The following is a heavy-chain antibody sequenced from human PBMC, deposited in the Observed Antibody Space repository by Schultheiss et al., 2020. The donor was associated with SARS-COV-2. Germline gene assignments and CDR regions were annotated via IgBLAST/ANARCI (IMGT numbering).Heavy chain of an antibody. CDR3: ARQAARGNWFDP. CDR2: IWYDGSNK. J-gene: IGHJ5*02. CDR1: GFTFSSYE. Sequence: GESLKISCAASGFTFSSYEMNWVRQAPGKGLEWVAVIWYDGSNKYYADSVKGRFTISRDNSKNTLYLQMNSLRAEDTAVYYCARQAARGNWFDPWGQGTLVTVSS. V-gene: IGHV3-33*08. D-gene: IGHD2-15*01.